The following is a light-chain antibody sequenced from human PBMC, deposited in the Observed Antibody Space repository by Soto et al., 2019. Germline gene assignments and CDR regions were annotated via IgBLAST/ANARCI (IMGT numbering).Light chain of an antibody. CDR1: SGHSSYA. CDR2: LNSDGRH. Sequence: QLVLTQSPSASASLGASVKLTCTLSSGHSSYAIAWHQQQPEKGPRYLMKLNSDGRHSKGDGIPDRFSGSSSGAERYLTISSLQSEDEAEYYCQTWGTGLPVFGGGTKLTVL. CDR3: QTWGTGLPV. J-gene: IGLJ2*01. V-gene: IGLV4-69*01.